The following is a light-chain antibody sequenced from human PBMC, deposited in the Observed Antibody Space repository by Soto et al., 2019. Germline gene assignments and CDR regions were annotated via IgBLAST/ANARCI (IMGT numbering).Light chain of an antibody. CDR3: QHYNIYSET. CDR2: KAS. CDR1: QSVSSW. J-gene: IGKJ1*01. V-gene: IGKV1-5*03. Sequence: DIQMTQSPSSLSASVGDRVTITCRASQSVSSWLAWYQQKPGKAPKLLIHKASSLESGVPSRFSGSGSGTEFTLTISSLQPDDFATYYCQHYNIYSETFGQGTKVDIK.